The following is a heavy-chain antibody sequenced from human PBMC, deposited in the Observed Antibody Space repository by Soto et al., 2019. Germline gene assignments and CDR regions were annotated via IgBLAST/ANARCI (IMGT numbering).Heavy chain of an antibody. V-gene: IGHV1-18*01. Sequence: GAPVKVSCKASGYTLSSYGISWVRQAPGQGVGWMGWISAYNGNTNYAQKLQGRVTMTTDTSTSTAYMELRSLRSDDTAVYYCARDAALEYCSSTSCYSWFDPWGQGTLVTVSS. CDR1: GYTLSSYG. CDR2: ISAYNGNT. CDR3: ARDAALEYCSSTSCYSWFDP. J-gene: IGHJ5*02. D-gene: IGHD2-2*02.